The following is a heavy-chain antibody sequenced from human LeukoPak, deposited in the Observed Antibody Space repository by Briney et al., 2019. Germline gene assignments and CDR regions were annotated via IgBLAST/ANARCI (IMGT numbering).Heavy chain of an antibody. V-gene: IGHV4-59*01. D-gene: IGHD2-15*01. CDR3: ARDLGYPANAFDI. CDR2: IYYSGST. Sequence: SETLSLTCTVSGGSISSYYWSWIRQPPGKGLEWIGYIYYSGSTNYNPSLKSRVTISVDTSKNQFSLKLSSVTAADTAVYYCARDLGYPANAFDIWGQGTMVTVSS. J-gene: IGHJ3*02. CDR1: GGSISSYY.